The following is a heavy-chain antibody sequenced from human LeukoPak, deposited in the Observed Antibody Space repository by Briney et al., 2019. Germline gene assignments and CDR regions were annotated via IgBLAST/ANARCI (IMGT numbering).Heavy chain of an antibody. V-gene: IGHV4-38-2*02. J-gene: IGHJ4*02. CDR3: ARVHYDILTGYNY. D-gene: IGHD3-9*01. Sequence: SETLSLTCTVSGYSISSGYYWGWIRQPPGKGLEWIGSIYHSGSTYYNPSPKSRVTISVDTSKNQFSLKLSSVTAADTAIYYCARVHYDILTGYNYWGQGTLVTVSS. CDR1: GYSISSGYY. CDR2: IYHSGST.